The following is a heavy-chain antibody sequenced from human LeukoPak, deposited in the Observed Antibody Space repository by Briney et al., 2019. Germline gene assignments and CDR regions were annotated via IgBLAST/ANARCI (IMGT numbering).Heavy chain of an antibody. J-gene: IGHJ4*02. D-gene: IGHD3-10*01. CDR2: IKQDGSEK. CDR1: GFTFSSYW. Sequence: GGSLRLSCAASGFTFSSYWMSWVRQAPGKGLEWVANIKQDGSEKYYVDSVKGRFTISRDNAKNTLYLQMNSLRVEDTAVYYCTRVGRSYYGNFDYWGQGTLVTVSS. V-gene: IGHV3-7*01. CDR3: TRVGRSYYGNFDY.